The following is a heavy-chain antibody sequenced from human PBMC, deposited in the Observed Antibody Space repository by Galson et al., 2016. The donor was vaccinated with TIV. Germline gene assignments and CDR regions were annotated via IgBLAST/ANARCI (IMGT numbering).Heavy chain of an antibody. Sequence: SVKVFCKASGGSFMNYAVSWVRQAPGQGLEWMGRIIPIFGTGNYAQKFQGRVTITADIFASTAYMELSSLTSADTAVYYCAGRPTFGNVYHCYRDVWGKGTAVTVSS. V-gene: IGHV1-69*06. CDR2: IIPIFGTG. CDR1: GGSFMNYA. D-gene: IGHD1-14*01. J-gene: IGHJ6*03. CDR3: AGRPTFGNVYHCYRDV.